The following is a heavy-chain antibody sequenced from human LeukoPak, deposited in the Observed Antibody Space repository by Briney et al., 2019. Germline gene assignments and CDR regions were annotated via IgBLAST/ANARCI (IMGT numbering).Heavy chain of an antibody. CDR1: GYSISSGYY. CDR3: ARRGDGYNPDY. CDR2: IYHSGYT. D-gene: IGHD5-24*01. J-gene: IGHJ4*02. V-gene: IGHV4-38-2*01. Sequence: SETLSLTCAVSGYSISSGYYWGWIRQPPGKGLEWIGNIYHSGYTFYNPSFESRVTISVDTSKNQFSLKLTSVIAADTAVYYCARRGDGYNPDYWGQGTLVTVSS.